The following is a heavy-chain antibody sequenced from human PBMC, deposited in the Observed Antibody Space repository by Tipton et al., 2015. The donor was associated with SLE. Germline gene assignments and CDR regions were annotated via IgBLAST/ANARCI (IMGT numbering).Heavy chain of an antibody. Sequence: GLVKPSGTLSLTCAVSGDSFTSDNWWSWVRQPPGKGLEWIGEIYHSVITNYNPSLKSRVTVSVDTSKNQLSLKLSSVTAADTAVYYCARDRSVAFDIWGQGTMVTVSS. CDR1: GDSFTSDNW. J-gene: IGHJ3*02. CDR2: IYHSVIT. CDR3: ARDRSVAFDI. V-gene: IGHV4-4*02.